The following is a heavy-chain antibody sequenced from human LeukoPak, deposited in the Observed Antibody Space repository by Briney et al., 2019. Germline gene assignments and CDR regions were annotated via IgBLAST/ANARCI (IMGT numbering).Heavy chain of an antibody. Sequence: GASVKVSCKASGGTFSSYAISWVRQAPGQGLEWMGRIIPILGIANYAQKFQGRVTITADKSTSTAYMELSSLRSEDTAVYYCARPNRMVRGVLDYWGQGTLVTVSS. CDR1: GGTFSSYA. V-gene: IGHV1-69*04. J-gene: IGHJ4*02. D-gene: IGHD3-10*01. CDR2: IIPILGIA. CDR3: ARPNRMVRGVLDY.